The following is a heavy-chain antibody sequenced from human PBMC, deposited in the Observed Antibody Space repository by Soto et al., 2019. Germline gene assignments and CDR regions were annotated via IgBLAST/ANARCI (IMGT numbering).Heavy chain of an antibody. Sequence: GALRLSCAASGFTFSSYAMSWVRQAPGKGLKWILAISGSGGSTYYADSVKGRFTISRDNSKNTLYLQMNSLRAEDTAVYYCAKEFFDWSLDYWGQRTLVTVSS. CDR2: ISGSGGST. D-gene: IGHD3-9*01. CDR3: AKEFFDWSLDY. V-gene: IGHV3-23*01. CDR1: GFTFSSYA. J-gene: IGHJ4*02.